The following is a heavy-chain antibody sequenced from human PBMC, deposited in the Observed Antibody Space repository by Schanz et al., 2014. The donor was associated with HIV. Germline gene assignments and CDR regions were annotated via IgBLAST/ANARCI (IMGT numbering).Heavy chain of an antibody. D-gene: IGHD3-22*01. Sequence: QVQLVESGGGVVQPGRSLRLSCAASGFTFSSYGMHWVRQAPGKGLEWVAVIWFDGRNKYYGDSVKGRFMISRDNSKNTLYLQMKSLRPEDTAVYYCAKDRNHYDSRYRGKGNYYYYYGMDVWGQGTTVTVSS. CDR2: IWFDGRNK. CDR3: AKDRNHYDSRYRGKGNYYYYYGMDV. V-gene: IGHV3-33*06. CDR1: GFTFSSYG. J-gene: IGHJ6*02.